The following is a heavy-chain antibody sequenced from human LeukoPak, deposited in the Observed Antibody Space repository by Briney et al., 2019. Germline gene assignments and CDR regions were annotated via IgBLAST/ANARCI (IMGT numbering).Heavy chain of an antibody. CDR1: RDTFTRCA. CDR3: ARDPGAPVRAFDI. V-gene: IGHV1-69*13. J-gene: IGHJ3*02. D-gene: IGHD3-10*01. Sequence: SVKVSCKASRDTFTRCAFSWVRQVPGQGLEWMGGIIPIDGTANFAQKFQGRVTITADQSTSTAYMELSSLRSEDTAIYYCARDPGAPVRAFDIWGQGTLVTVSS. CDR2: IIPIDGTA.